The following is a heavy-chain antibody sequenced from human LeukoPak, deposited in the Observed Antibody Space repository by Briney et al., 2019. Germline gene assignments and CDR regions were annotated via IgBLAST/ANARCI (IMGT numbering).Heavy chain of an antibody. Sequence: PGGSPRLSCAASGFTFSSYAMSWVRQAPGKGLEWVSAISGSGGSTYYADSVKGRFTISRDNSKNTLYLQMNSLRAEDTAVYYCAKDLFSSSWNYYYYGMDVWGQGTTVTVSS. CDR2: ISGSGGST. J-gene: IGHJ6*02. CDR1: GFTFSSYA. V-gene: IGHV3-23*01. CDR3: AKDLFSSSWNYYYYGMDV. D-gene: IGHD6-13*01.